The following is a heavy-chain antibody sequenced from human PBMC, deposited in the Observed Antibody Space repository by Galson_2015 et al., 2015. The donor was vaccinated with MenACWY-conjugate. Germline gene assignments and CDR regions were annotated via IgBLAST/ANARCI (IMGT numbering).Heavy chain of an antibody. D-gene: IGHD6-6*01. Sequence: SLRLSCAASGFTFSDYYMSWIRQAPGKGLEWVSYISSSSSYTNYADSVKGRFTISRDNAKNSLYLQMNSLRAEDTAVYYCARGFLGGIAARPNWFDPWGQGTLVTVSS. CDR3: ARGFLGGIAARPNWFDP. V-gene: IGHV3-11*06. CDR2: ISSSSSYT. CDR1: GFTFSDYY. J-gene: IGHJ5*02.